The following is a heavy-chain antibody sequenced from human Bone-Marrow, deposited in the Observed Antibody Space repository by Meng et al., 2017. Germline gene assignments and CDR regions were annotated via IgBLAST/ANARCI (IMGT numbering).Heavy chain of an antibody. D-gene: IGHD2-2*01. CDR2: IYTSGST. CDR3: ARDRPLRIVVPAAINWFDP. J-gene: IGHJ5*02. V-gene: IGHV4-4*07. CDR1: GGSISSYY. Sequence: SETLSLTCTVSGGSISSYYWSWIRQPAGKGLEWIGRIYTSGSTNYNPSLKRRVTMSVDTTKNQFSLKLSSVTAADTAVYYCARDRPLRIVVPAAINWFDPWGQGTLVTVSS.